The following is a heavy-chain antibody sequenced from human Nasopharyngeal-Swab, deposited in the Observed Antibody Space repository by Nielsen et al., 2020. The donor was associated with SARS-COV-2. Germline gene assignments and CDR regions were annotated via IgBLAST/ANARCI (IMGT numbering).Heavy chain of an antibody. V-gene: IGHV1-46*01. Sequence: ALVKVSCKASGYIFTSYYMHWVRQAPGQGLEWMGIINPSGGSTSYAQKFQGRVTMTRDTSTSTVYMELSSLRSEDTAVYYCAKGNYEDWFDPWGQGTLVTVSS. CDR1: GYIFTSYY. CDR3: AKGNYEDWFDP. CDR2: INPSGGST. D-gene: IGHD4-11*01. J-gene: IGHJ5*02.